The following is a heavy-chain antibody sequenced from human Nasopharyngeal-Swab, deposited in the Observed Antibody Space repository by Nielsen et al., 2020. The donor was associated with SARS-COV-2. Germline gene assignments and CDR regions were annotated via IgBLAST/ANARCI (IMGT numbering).Heavy chain of an antibody. CDR3: ARGEMATTSFDY. CDR1: GGSISSYY. CDR2: IYYSGST. D-gene: IGHD5-24*01. Sequence: SATLSLTCTVSGGSISSYYWSWIRQPPGKGLEWIGYIYYSGSTNYNPSLKSRVTISVDTSKNQFSLKLSSVTAADTAVYYCARGEMATTSFDYWGQGTLVTVSS. V-gene: IGHV4-59*01. J-gene: IGHJ4*02.